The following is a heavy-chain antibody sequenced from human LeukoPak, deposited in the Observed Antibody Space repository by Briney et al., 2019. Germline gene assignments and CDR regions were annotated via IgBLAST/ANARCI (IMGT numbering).Heavy chain of an antibody. V-gene: IGHV4-59*08. J-gene: IGHJ4*02. CDR2: ISYSGST. D-gene: IGHD1-26*01. Sequence: SETLSLTCTVSGGSISSYYWSWIRQPPGKGLEYIGYISYSGSTNYNPSLKSRVTISVDTSKNQFSLKLSSVTAADTAVYYCARGVVGVGATHSWGQGTLVTVSS. CDR1: GGSISSYY. CDR3: ARGVVGVGATHS.